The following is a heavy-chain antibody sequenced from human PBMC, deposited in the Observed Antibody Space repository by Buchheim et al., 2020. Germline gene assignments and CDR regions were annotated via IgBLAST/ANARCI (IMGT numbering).Heavy chain of an antibody. V-gene: IGHV3-30-3*01. CDR3: ARDAAIFGGIIDHFDY. Sequence: QVQLVESGGGVVQPGRSLRLSCAASGFTVSSYDIHWVRQAPGKGLEWMAVMSPDGAARTYADSVKGRFTISRDDSGTTVYLHMNGLRVEDTAVYYCARDAAIFGGIIDHFDYWGQGTL. CDR1: GFTVSSYD. D-gene: IGHD3-16*02. J-gene: IGHJ4*02. CDR2: MSPDGAAR.